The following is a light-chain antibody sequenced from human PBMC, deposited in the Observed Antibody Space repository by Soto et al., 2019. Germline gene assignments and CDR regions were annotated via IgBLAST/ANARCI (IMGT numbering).Light chain of an antibody. CDR2: DAS. Sequence: DIQMTQSPSSLSGSVGDRVAMTCQARQDINNYLNWYQQKPGRAPKLLIYDASNLEAGVPSRFRGSGSGTDFTFTISRLQPEDIATYYCQQYENLPTFGQGTRLEIK. J-gene: IGKJ5*01. CDR1: QDINNY. CDR3: QQYENLPT. V-gene: IGKV1-33*01.